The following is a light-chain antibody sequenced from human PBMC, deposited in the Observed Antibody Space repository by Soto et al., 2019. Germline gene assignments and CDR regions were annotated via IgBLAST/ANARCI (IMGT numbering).Light chain of an antibody. CDR3: QQYGSSPPVT. Sequence: EIGLTQSPGTLSLSPGERATLSCGASQSVSSSYLAWYQQKPGQTPRLLIYGASGRATGIPDRFSGSGSGTDFTLTISRLEPEDFAVYYCQQYGSSPPVTFGQGTRLEIK. CDR1: QSVSSSY. CDR2: GAS. J-gene: IGKJ5*01. V-gene: IGKV3-20*01.